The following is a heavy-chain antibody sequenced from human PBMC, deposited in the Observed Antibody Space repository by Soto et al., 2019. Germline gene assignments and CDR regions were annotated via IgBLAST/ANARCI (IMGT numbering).Heavy chain of an antibody. D-gene: IGHD2-2*01. CDR3: VRLVVVPGNWFDP. J-gene: IGHJ5*02. V-gene: IGHV5-10-1*01. Sequence: GESRKISCKGSGYSFTSYWISWVRQMPGKGLEWMGRIDPSDSYTNYSPSFQGHVTISADKSISTAYLQWSSLKASDTAMYYCVRLVVVPGNWFDPWGQGTLVTVSS. CDR2: IDPSDSYT. CDR1: GYSFTSYW.